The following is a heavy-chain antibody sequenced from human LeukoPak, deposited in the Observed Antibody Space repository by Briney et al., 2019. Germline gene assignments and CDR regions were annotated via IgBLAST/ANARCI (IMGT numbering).Heavy chain of an antibody. CDR3: ARSTGWFGQGYFDY. CDR1: GFTFSSYW. J-gene: IGHJ4*02. D-gene: IGHD3-10*01. CDR2: INSAGSST. V-gene: IGHV3-74*01. Sequence: GGSLRLSCAASGFTFSSYWMHWVRQAPGKGLVWVSRINSAGSSTSYADSVKGRFTISSDNAENTRYLQMNSLRAEDTAVEYCARSTGWFGQGYFDYWGQGTLVTVSS.